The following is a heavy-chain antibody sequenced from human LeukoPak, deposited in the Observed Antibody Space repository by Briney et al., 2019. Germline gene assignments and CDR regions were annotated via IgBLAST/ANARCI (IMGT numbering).Heavy chain of an antibody. CDR2: IYYSGST. D-gene: IGHD2-21*02. CDR1: GGSISSGSYY. Sequence: SETLSLTCTVSGGSISSGSYYWSWIRQPAGKGLEWIGRIYYSGSTYYNPSLKSRVTISVDTSKNQFSLKLSSVTAADTAVYYCARGPYCGGDCYLGPEYFQHWGQGTLVTVSS. J-gene: IGHJ1*01. V-gene: IGHV4-39*07. CDR3: ARGPYCGGDCYLGPEYFQH.